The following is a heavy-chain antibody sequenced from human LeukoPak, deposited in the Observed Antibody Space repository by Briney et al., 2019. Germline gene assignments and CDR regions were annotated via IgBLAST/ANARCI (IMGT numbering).Heavy chain of an antibody. CDR3: TRAKRVIFDY. D-gene: IGHD1-1*01. CDR2: INPNRGAT. Sequence: GASVKGSSKASGYTFTGYYMHWVRQAPGQGLEWMGWINPNRGATLYAQKFHGRVTMTRDTSINTAYMELSSLRSDDTAVYYCTRAKRVIFDYWGQGTLVTVSS. CDR1: GYTFTGYY. V-gene: IGHV1-2*02. J-gene: IGHJ4*02.